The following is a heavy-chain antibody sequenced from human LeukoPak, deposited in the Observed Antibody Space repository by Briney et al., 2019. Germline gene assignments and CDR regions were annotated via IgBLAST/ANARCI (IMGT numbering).Heavy chain of an antibody. V-gene: IGHV4-34*01. Sequence: SETLSLTCAVYGGSFSGYYWSWIRQPPGKGLEWIGEINHSGSTNYNPSLKSRVTISVDTSKNQFSLKLSSVTAADTAVYYCARDDYGDYLFDYWGQGTLVTVSS. D-gene: IGHD4-17*01. J-gene: IGHJ4*02. CDR3: ARDDYGDYLFDY. CDR2: INHSGST. CDR1: GGSFSGYY.